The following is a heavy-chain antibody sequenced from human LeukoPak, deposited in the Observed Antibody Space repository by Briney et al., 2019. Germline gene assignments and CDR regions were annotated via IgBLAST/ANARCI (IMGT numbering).Heavy chain of an antibody. D-gene: IGHD2-2*01. CDR2: INHSGST. CDR3: ARARAGYCSSTSCIKSAFDI. Sequence: SETLSLTCAVYGGSFSGYYWSWLRQPPGKGLEWIGEINHSGSTNYNPSLKSRVTISVDTSKNQFSLKLSSVTAADTAVYYCARARAGYCSSTSCIKSAFDIWGQGTMVTVSS. V-gene: IGHV4-34*01. CDR1: GGSFSGYY. J-gene: IGHJ3*02.